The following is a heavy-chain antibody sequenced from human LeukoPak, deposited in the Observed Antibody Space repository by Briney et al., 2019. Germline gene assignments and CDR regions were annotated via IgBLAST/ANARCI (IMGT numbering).Heavy chain of an antibody. CDR1: GFTFSSYA. V-gene: IGHV3-23*01. Sequence: GGSLRLSCAASGFTFSSYAMSWVRQAPGKGLEWVSAISGSGGSTYYADSVKGRFTISRDNSKNTLYLQMNSLRAEDTAVYYCAKAYTDCSGGSCYSDYYYYMDVWGKGTTVTVSS. CDR2: ISGSGGST. D-gene: IGHD2-15*01. CDR3: AKAYTDCSGGSCYSDYYYYMDV. J-gene: IGHJ6*03.